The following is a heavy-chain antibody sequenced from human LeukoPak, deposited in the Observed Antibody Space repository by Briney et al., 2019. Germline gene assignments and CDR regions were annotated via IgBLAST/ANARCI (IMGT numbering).Heavy chain of an antibody. CDR1: GYTFTGYY. V-gene: IGHV1-2*02. Sequence: ASVKVSCKASGYTFTGYYMHWVRQAPGQGLEWMGWINPSSGGTNYAQKFQGRVTMTRDTSISTAYMELSRLRSEDTAVYYCASSGVIAAAGTFDYWGQGTLVTVSS. D-gene: IGHD6-13*01. J-gene: IGHJ4*02. CDR3: ASSGVIAAAGTFDY. CDR2: INPSSGGT.